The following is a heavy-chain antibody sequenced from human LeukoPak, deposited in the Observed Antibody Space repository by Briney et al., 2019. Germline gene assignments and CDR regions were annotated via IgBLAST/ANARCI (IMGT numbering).Heavy chain of an antibody. V-gene: IGHV4-59*01. CDR2: IYYSGST. CDR1: GGSISSYY. D-gene: IGHD3-22*01. CDR3: ARALTEKYYYDSSGYFNWFDP. Sequence: KTSETLSPTCTVSGGSISSYYWSWIRQPPGKGLEWIGYIYYSGSTNYNPSLKSRVTISVDTSKNQFSLKLSSVTAADTAVYYCARALTEKYYYDSSGYFNWFDPWGQGTLVTVSS. J-gene: IGHJ5*02.